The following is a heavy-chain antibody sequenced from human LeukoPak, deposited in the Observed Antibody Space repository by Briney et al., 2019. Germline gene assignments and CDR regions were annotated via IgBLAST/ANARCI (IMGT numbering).Heavy chain of an antibody. V-gene: IGHV3-53*04. D-gene: IGHD4-4*01. J-gene: IGHJ6*02. Sequence: GGSLRLSCAASGFTVSGNYMSWVRQAPGKGLEWVSVIYSGGSTYYADSVKGRFTISRHNSKNTLYLQMNSLRAEDTAVYYCARAAHSNSYGMDVWGQGTTVTVSS. CDR2: IYSGGST. CDR1: GFTVSGNY. CDR3: ARAAHSNSYGMDV.